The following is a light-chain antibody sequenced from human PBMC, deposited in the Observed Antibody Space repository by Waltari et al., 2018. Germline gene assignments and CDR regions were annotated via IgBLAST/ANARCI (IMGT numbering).Light chain of an antibody. V-gene: IGLV1-44*01. CDR1: RSNTGSYT. CDR3: GAWDDSLNAPV. J-gene: IGLJ3*02. Sequence: QSVLTQPPSASATPGQRVTITCSGSRSNTGSYTAPWYQQFSGTAPRPVIYRTDQRPSGVPDRFSGSKSDTSASLAISGVQSDDEADYFCGAWDDSLNAPVFGGGTKLTVL. CDR2: RTD.